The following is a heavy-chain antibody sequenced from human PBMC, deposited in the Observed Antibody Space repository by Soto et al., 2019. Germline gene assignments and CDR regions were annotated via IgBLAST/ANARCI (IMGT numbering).Heavy chain of an antibody. CDR3: AKEAVYSGSSWDF. Sequence: EVQLLESGGGLVHPGGSLRLSCAASGFTFSSNAMSWVRQAPGKGREWVSGISGSGGSTYYADSVKGRFTISRDNSKNTLQLQMNGLRGDDTAVYYCAKEAVYSGSSWDFWGQGTLVTVSS. J-gene: IGHJ4*02. V-gene: IGHV3-23*01. CDR2: ISGSGGST. CDR1: GFTFSSNA. D-gene: IGHD6-6*01.